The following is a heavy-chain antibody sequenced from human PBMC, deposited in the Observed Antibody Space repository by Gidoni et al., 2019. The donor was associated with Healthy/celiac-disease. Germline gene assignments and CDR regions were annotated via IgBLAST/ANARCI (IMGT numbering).Heavy chain of an antibody. CDR2: IRYDGSNK. V-gene: IGHV3-30*02. CDR1: GFTFSSYG. D-gene: IGHD6-13*01. J-gene: IGHJ4*02. Sequence: QVQLVESGGGVVQPGGSLSLSWAAPGFTFSSYGMHWVRQAPGKGLEWVAFIRYDGSNKYYADSVKGRFTISRDNSKNTLYLQMNSLRAEDTAVYYCAKVDSSSRSHFDYWGQGTLVTVSS. CDR3: AKVDSSSRSHFDY.